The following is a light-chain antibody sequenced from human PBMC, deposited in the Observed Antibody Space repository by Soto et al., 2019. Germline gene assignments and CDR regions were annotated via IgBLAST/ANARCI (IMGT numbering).Light chain of an antibody. CDR3: CSYADGGTLV. J-gene: IGLJ3*02. CDR2: ENN. Sequence: NFMLTQPHSVSESPGKTVTISCTGSSGSIASHYVQWYQQRPGSAPTTVIYENNQRPSGVPGRFSASIDSSSNSASLTISGLKTEDEADYYCCSYADGGTLVFGGGTKLTVL. V-gene: IGLV6-57*02. CDR1: SGSIASHY.